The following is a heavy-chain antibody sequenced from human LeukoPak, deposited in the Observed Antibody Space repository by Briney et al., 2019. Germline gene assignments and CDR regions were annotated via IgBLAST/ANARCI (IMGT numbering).Heavy chain of an antibody. CDR1: GGTFGSYA. CDR2: IIPIFGTA. CDR3: DLMVRGNMDV. D-gene: IGHD3-10*01. Sequence: GASVKVSCKASGGTFGSYAISWVRQAPGQGLEWMGRIIPIFGTANYAQKFQGRVTITTDESTSTAYMELSSLRSEDTAVYYCDLMVRGNMDVWGKGTTVTVSS. J-gene: IGHJ6*03. V-gene: IGHV1-69*05.